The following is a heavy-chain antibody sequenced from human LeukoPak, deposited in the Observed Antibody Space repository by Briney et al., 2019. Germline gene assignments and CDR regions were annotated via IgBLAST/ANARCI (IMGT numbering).Heavy chain of an antibody. CDR1: GYTFTSYY. J-gene: IGHJ4*02. CDR3: ARASHDSSGYYLLAY. D-gene: IGHD3-22*01. CDR2: INPSGGST. Sequence: ASVKVSCKASGYTFTSYYMHWVRQAPGQGLEWMGIINPSGGSTSYAQKFQGRVTMTRDTSTSTVYMELSSLRSEDTAVHYCARASHDSSGYYLLAYWGQGTLVTVSS. V-gene: IGHV1-46*01.